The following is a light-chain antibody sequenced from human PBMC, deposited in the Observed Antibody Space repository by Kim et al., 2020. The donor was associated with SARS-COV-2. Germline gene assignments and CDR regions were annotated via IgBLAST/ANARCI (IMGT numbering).Light chain of an antibody. Sequence: SASVGDRVTVTCRASQDISAWFAWYQQKPGKAPRLLIYAASSLVRGVPSRFSGSRSGTDFTLTIINLQPEDFATYYCQQANSFPLTFGGGTKVEI. CDR1: QDISAW. CDR2: AAS. CDR3: QQANSFPLT. V-gene: IGKV1-12*01. J-gene: IGKJ4*01.